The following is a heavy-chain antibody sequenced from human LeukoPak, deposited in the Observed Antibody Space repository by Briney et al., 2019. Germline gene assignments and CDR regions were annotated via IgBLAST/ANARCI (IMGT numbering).Heavy chain of an antibody. J-gene: IGHJ6*02. V-gene: IGHV4-30-4*08. D-gene: IGHD3-10*01. CDR2: IYYSGST. CDR3: ARGRVKGNGMDV. Sequence: SETLSLTCTVSGDSISSSDYSWGWIRQPPGKGLEWIGYIYYSGSTYYNPSLKSRVTISVDTSKNQFSLKLSSVTAADTAVYYCARGRVKGNGMDVWGQGTTVTVSS. CDR1: GDSISSSDYS.